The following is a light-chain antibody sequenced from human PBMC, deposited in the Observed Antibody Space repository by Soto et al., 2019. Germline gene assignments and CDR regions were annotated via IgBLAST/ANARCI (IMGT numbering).Light chain of an antibody. J-gene: IGKJ3*01. CDR2: GAS. V-gene: IGKV3-20*01. CDR1: QSVGSNY. CDR3: QQYTTSPFT. Sequence: EIVLTQSPGTLSLSPGERATLYCRASQSVGSNYLAWYQQKPGQAPRVLIYGASSRATGIPDRFSGSGAGADFTLTIIRLQPEDFAVYYCQQYTTSPFTFGPGTKVAIK.